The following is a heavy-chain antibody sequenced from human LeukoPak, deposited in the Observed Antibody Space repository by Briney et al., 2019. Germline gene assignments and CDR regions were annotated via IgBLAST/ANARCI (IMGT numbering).Heavy chain of an antibody. J-gene: IGHJ4*02. D-gene: IGHD3-9*01. V-gene: IGHV3-23*01. CDR2: ISGRSNNT. CDR3: AKWRDYDVLTGYYVSDF. Sequence: GGSLRLSCAASGFIFSNYAMYWVRQAPGKGLEWVSAISGRSNNTYYADSVKGRFTISRDSSKHTLYLQMNSLRADATAVYYCAKWRDYDVLTGYYVSDFWGQGTLVTVSS. CDR1: GFIFSNYA.